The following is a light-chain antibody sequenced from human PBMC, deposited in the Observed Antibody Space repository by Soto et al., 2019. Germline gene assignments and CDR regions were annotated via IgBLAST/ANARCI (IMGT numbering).Light chain of an antibody. J-gene: IGKJ4*01. CDR2: DAS. V-gene: IGKV3-11*01. CDR1: QSVSNF. CDR3: QQRSNWPLT. Sequence: EIVFTQSPSTLSLSPRERSTLTCRASQSVSNFSAWYQHKPGQAPRLLIYDASIRAAGVPARFSGSGSGTDFTLTISSLEPEDFAVYYCQQRSNWPLTFGGGTKVDIK.